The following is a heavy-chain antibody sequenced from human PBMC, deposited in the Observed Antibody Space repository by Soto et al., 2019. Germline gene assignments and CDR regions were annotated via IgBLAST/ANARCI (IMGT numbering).Heavy chain of an antibody. J-gene: IGHJ4*02. CDR2: IYHSGST. Sequence: SETLSLTCAVSGGSISSGGYSWSWIRQPPGKGLEWIGYIYHSGSTYYNPSPKSRVTISVDRSKNQFSLKLSSVTAADTAVYYCARAQRSVTPPYYFDYWGQGTLVTVSS. CDR1: GGSISSGGYS. CDR3: ARAQRSVTPPYYFDY. V-gene: IGHV4-30-2*01. D-gene: IGHD3-10*01.